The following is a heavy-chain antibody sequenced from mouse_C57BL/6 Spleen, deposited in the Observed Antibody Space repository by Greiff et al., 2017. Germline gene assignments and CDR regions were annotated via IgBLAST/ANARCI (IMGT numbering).Heavy chain of an antibody. CDR1: GFNIKDYY. Sequence: VQLQQSGAELVKPGASVKLSCTASGFNIKDYYMHWVKQRTEQGLEWIGRIDPEDGETKYAPKFQRKATITADTSSNTAYLQLSSLTSEDTAVYYCAILGYYGSSSLYFDVWGTGTTVTVSS. V-gene: IGHV14-2*01. D-gene: IGHD1-1*01. J-gene: IGHJ1*03. CDR3: AILGYYGSSSLYFDV. CDR2: IDPEDGET.